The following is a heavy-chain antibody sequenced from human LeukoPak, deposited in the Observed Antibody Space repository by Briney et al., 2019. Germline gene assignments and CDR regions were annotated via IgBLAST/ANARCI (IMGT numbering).Heavy chain of an antibody. Sequence: ASVKVSRKASGYTFTSYGISWVRQAPGQGLEWMGWISAYNGNTNYAQKLQGRVTMTTDTSTSTAYRELRSLRSDDTAVYYCARGVAAAGILYYYYMDVWGKGTTVTVSS. D-gene: IGHD6-13*01. CDR3: ARGVAAAGILYYYYMDV. CDR2: ISAYNGNT. CDR1: GYTFTSYG. J-gene: IGHJ6*03. V-gene: IGHV1-18*01.